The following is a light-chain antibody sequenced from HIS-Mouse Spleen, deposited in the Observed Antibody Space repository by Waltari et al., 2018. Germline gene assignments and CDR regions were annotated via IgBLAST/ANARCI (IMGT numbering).Light chain of an antibody. J-gene: IGLJ2*01. CDR3: QAWDSSTANVV. CDR1: NLGDKY. Sequence: SYELTQSPSVSVSPGQTASITCSGDNLGDKYACWYQQKPGQSPVLVIYQDSKRPSGIPERFSGSNSGNTATLTISGTQAMDEADYYCQAWDSSTANVVFGGGTKLTVL. V-gene: IGLV3-1*01. CDR2: QDS.